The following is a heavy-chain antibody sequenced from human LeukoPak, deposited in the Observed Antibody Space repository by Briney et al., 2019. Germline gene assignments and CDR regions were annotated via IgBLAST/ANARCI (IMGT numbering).Heavy chain of an antibody. J-gene: IGHJ4*02. Sequence: GGPLRLSCAVSGITLSNYGMSWVRQAPGKGLEWAAGISDSAGGTDYADSVRGRFTISRDNPKNTLYLQMNSLRAEDTAVYFCAKRGVVIRVILVGFHKAAYYFDSWGQGALVTVSS. CDR1: GITLSNYG. CDR3: AKRGVVIRVILVGFHKAAYYFDS. V-gene: IGHV3-23*01. D-gene: IGHD3-22*01. CDR2: ISDSAGGT.